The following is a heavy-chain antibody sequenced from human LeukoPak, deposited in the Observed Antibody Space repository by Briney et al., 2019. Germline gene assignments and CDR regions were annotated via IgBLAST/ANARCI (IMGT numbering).Heavy chain of an antibody. J-gene: IGHJ4*02. V-gene: IGHV3-15*01. Sequence: GGSLRLSCAASGFTFSNAWMSWVRQGPGKGLEWVGRIKSKTDGGTTDYAAPVKGRFTISRDDSKNTLYLQMNSLKTEDTAVYYCTTQRSRIAMVRGVIRSDHWGQGTLVTVSS. CDR2: IKSKTDGGTT. D-gene: IGHD3-10*01. CDR3: TTQRSRIAMVRGVIRSDH. CDR1: GFTFSNAW.